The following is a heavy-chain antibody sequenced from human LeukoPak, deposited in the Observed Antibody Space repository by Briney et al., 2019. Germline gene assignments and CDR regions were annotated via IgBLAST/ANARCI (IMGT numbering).Heavy chain of an antibody. CDR2: IYPGDSNT. CDR3: ARLPKIYYYYSRNYCDS. Sequence: GESLKISCQASGYYFATYWIGWVRQVPGKGLEWMAIIYPGDSNTKYNPSFQGQVTISADKSINTACLHWSSLMASDTAMYYCARLPKIYYYYSRNYCDSWGLGTLVIVSS. V-gene: IGHV5-51*01. CDR1: GYYFATYW. J-gene: IGHJ4*02. D-gene: IGHD3-22*01.